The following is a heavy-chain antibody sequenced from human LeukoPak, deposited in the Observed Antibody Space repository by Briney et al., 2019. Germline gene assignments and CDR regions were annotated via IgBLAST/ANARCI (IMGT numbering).Heavy chain of an antibody. D-gene: IGHD3-22*01. CDR3: AKTNSSDYSYYFDY. CDR2: ISGSGGRT. V-gene: IGHV3-23*01. CDR1: GFTFSSYA. Sequence: GGSLRLSCAASGFTFSSYAMSWVRQAPGKGLEWVSAISGSGGRTYYADSVKGRFTISRDNSKNTLYLQMNSLRAEGTAVYYCAKTNSSDYSYYFDYSGQGTLVTVSS. J-gene: IGHJ4*02.